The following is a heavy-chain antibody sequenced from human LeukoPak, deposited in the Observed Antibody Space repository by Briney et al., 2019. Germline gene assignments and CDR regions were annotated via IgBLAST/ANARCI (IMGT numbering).Heavy chain of an antibody. CDR2: IYYSGST. Sequence: SETLSLTCAVYGGSFSGYYWAWIRQPPGKGLEWIASIYYSGSTYYNPSLKSRVTISVDTSRNQYSLKLSSVTAADTAVYYCASLAVAGLSEGYWGQGTLVIVSS. V-gene: IGHV4-39*01. D-gene: IGHD6-19*01. J-gene: IGHJ4*02. CDR3: ASLAVAGLSEGY. CDR1: GGSFSGYY.